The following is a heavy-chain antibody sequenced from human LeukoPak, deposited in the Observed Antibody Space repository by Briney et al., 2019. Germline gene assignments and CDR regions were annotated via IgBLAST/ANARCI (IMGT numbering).Heavy chain of an antibody. J-gene: IGHJ6*03. CDR3: ARHHAQGVPAASGSYYYYYMDV. CDR2: IYTSGST. CDR1: SGSISSYY. V-gene: IGHV4-4*07. Sequence: SETLSLTCTVPSGSISSYYWSWIRQPAGKGLEWSGRIYTSGSTNYNPSLKRRVTMSVDASKNQFSLKLSSVTAADTAVYYCARHHAQGVPAASGSYYYYYMDVWGKGTTVTVSS. D-gene: IGHD2-2*01.